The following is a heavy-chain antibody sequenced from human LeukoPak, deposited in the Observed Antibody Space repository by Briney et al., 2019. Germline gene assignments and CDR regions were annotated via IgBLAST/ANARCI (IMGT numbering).Heavy chain of an antibody. Sequence: SETLSLTCNVSAPYLSNYYWRCIGQPAGGDLEWIGRISPRGNTNYNPSLNSRVTISLDTSTNQFSLKLRSVTAADTAAYYCGRGGHSYGTFDSWGRGALVSVSS. J-gene: IGHJ4*02. V-gene: IGHV4-4*07. CDR2: ISPRGNT. CDR3: GRGGHSYGTFDS. D-gene: IGHD3-16*01. CDR1: APYLSNYY.